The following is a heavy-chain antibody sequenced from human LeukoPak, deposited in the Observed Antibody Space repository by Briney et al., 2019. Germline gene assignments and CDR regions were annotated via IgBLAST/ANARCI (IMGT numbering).Heavy chain of an antibody. J-gene: IGHJ5*02. CDR1: GFTFSDYY. D-gene: IGHD3-16*01. CDR2: ISSRGSTK. Sequence: GGSLRLSCAASGFTFSDYYMSWIRQAPGKGLEWVSSISSRGSTKYYADSVKGRFTISRDNTKNSLYLQMDSLRAEDTAVYYCARDGAADRGDWFDPWGQGTLVTVSS. CDR3: ARDGAADRGDWFDP. V-gene: IGHV3-11*01.